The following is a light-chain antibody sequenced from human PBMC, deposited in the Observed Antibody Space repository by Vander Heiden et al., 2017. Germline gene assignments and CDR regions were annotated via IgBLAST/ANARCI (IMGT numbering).Light chain of an antibody. J-gene: IGLJ3*02. V-gene: IGLV1-47*01. CDR3: AAWDDSLSGLV. Sequence: VLTPPPSASGTPGHTVTITCSGSSSNIGSNYVYWYQQLPGTAPKLLIYRNSQRPSGVPDRFSGSKSGTSASLAISGLRSEDEADYYCAAWDDSLSGLVFGGGTKLTVL. CDR1: SSNIGSNY. CDR2: RNS.